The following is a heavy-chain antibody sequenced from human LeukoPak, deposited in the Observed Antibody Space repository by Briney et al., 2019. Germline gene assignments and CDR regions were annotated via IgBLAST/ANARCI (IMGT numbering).Heavy chain of an antibody. D-gene: IGHD6-13*01. V-gene: IGHV4-4*07. J-gene: IGHJ4*02. CDR1: GGSISSYY. Sequence: SETLSLTCSVSGGSISSYYWSWIRQPAGKGPEWIGRIYTSGSTNYNPSLKSRVTISVDTSKNQFSLKLSSVTAADTAVYYCARGPEYSSSWYPYYFDYWGQGTLVTVSS. CDR2: IYTSGST. CDR3: ARGPEYSSSWYPYYFDY.